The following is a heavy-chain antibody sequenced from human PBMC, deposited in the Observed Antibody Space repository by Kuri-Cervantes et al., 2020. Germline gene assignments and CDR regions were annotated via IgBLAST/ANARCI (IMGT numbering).Heavy chain of an antibody. V-gene: IGHV4-39*01. Sequence: SETLSLTCTVSGGSISSGSYYWGWIRQPPGKGLEWIGSIYYSGSTYYNPSLKSRVTISVDTSKNQFSLKLSSVTAADTAVYYCARGRNRSALYFDYWGQGTLVTVSS. CDR1: GGSISSGSYY. CDR2: IYYSGST. J-gene: IGHJ4*02. CDR3: ARGRNRSALYFDY.